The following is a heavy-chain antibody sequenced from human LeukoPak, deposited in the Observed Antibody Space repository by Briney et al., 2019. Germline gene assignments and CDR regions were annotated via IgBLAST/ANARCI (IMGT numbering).Heavy chain of an antibody. CDR2: IYYSGST. V-gene: IGHV4-61*05. CDR1: GGSISSSSYY. J-gene: IGHJ4*02. Sequence: SETLSLTCTVSGGSISSSSYYWGWIRQPPGKGLEWIGYIYYSGSTNYNPSLKSRVTISVDTSKNQFSLKLSSVTAADTAVYYCARGNYGDYLFDYWGQGTLVTVSS. CDR3: ARGNYGDYLFDY. D-gene: IGHD4-17*01.